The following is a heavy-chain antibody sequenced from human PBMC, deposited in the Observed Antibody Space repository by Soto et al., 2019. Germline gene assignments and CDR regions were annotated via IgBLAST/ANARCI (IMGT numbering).Heavy chain of an antibody. CDR2: IIPIFGTA. CDR1: GGTFSSYA. Sequence: QVQLVQSGAEVKKPGSSVKVSCKASGGTFSSYAISWVRQAPGQGLEWMGGIIPIFGTANYAQKFQGRVTITADESTSTAYRELSSLRSEDTAVYYCAREGQLVRGPQNAPDYWGQGPLVTVSS. CDR3: AREGQLVRGPQNAPDY. J-gene: IGHJ4*02. D-gene: IGHD6-6*01. V-gene: IGHV1-69*01.